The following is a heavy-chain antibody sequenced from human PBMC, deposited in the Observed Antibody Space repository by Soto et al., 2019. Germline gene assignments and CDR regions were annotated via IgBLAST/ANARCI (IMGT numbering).Heavy chain of an antibody. J-gene: IGHJ4*02. D-gene: IGHD1-26*01. CDR1: GGSICSYH. CDR2: IYYSGGT. CDR3: ARQVGNYFDY. Sequence: PSETLTLTCTVSGGSICSYHWSWIRQPPGKGLEWIGYIYYSGGTNYNPSLKSRVTISVDTSKNQFSLKLSSVTAADTAVYYCARQVGNYFDYWGQGTLVTVSS. V-gene: IGHV4-59*08.